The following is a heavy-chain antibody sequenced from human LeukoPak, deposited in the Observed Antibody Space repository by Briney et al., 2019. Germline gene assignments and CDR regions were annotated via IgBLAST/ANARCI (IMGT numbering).Heavy chain of an antibody. CDR3: ARTTHSSSSGNYYNFGLGT. CDR1: GYSFTNYW. J-gene: IGHJ4*02. Sequence: GESLKISCKGSGYSFTNYWISWVRQMPGKGLEWMGRIDHSDSYTNYSPSFQGHVTISADKSISTAYLQWSSLKASDTAMYYCARTTHSSSSGNYYNFGLGTWGQGTLVTVTS. V-gene: IGHV5-10-1*01. CDR2: IDHSDSYT. D-gene: IGHD3-10*01.